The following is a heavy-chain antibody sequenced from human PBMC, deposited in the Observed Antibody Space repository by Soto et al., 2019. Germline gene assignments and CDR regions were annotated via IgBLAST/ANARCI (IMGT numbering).Heavy chain of an antibody. J-gene: IGHJ4*02. D-gene: IGHD3-3*01. V-gene: IGHV3-23*01. CDR2: ISGSGGST. CDR1: GFTFSSYA. Sequence: GGSLRLSCAASGFTFSSYAMSWVRQAPGKGLEWVSAISGSGGSTYYADSVKGRFTISRDNSKNTLYLQMNSLRAEDTAVYYCANRRSYDFWSGYYSYFDYWGQGTLVTVSS. CDR3: ANRRSYDFWSGYYSYFDY.